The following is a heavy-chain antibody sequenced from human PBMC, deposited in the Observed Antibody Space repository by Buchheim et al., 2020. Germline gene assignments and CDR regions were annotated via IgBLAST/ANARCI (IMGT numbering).Heavy chain of an antibody. CDR3: AKHSGRYSFDY. Sequence: EVQLLDSGGGLVQPGGSLRLSCAASGFTFSSSAMSWVRQAPGKGLEWVSDITTTGSSTYYAGSVKGRFTISRDNSKNTLYLQMNNLRAEDTAVYYCAKHSGRYSFDYWGQGTL. J-gene: IGHJ4*02. CDR1: GFTFSSSA. CDR2: ITTTGSST. D-gene: IGHD1-26*01. V-gene: IGHV3-23*05.